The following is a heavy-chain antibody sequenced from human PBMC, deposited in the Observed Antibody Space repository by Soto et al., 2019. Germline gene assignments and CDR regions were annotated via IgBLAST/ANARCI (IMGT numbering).Heavy chain of an antibody. CDR2: IWYDGTNI. CDR3: ARDGADTYLPDY. V-gene: IGHV3-33*01. D-gene: IGHD6-19*01. CDR1: GFTFINYG. J-gene: IGHJ4*02. Sequence: QVQLVESGGGVVQPGRSLRLSCAASGFTFINYGFHWIRQAPGKGLEWVAVIWYDGTNINYEDSVKGRFTISRDNSKRTLYLQMTSLRVEDKAVYYCARDGADTYLPDYWGQGTLVTVSS.